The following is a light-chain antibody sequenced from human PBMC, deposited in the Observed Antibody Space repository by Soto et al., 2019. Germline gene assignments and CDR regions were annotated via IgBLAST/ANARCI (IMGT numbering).Light chain of an antibody. CDR1: QSVSSY. CDR3: QQRSNWPYT. V-gene: IGKV3-11*01. J-gene: IGKJ2*01. Sequence: ETVLTQSPATLSLSPGERATLSCRASQSVSSYLAWYQQKPGQPPRLLIYDASNRATGIPARFSGSGSGTDFTLTISSLEPEDFAVYYCQQRSNWPYTFGQGTKLEIK. CDR2: DAS.